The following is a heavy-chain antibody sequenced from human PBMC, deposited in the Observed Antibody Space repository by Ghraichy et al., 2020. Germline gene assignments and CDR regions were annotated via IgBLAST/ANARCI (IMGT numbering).Heavy chain of an antibody. Sequence: ASVKVSCKTCGDSVCHKSRAWVPQAAGRGLERMGWISSYTGNTEFSQRFQGRLILTTDTSSNTAYMELMNLRSDDTAVYYCATESFPWGQGTLVTVSS. CDR3: ATESFP. CDR1: GDSVCHKS. D-gene: IGHD3-3*02. V-gene: IGHV1-18*01. J-gene: IGHJ4*02. CDR2: ISSYTGNT.